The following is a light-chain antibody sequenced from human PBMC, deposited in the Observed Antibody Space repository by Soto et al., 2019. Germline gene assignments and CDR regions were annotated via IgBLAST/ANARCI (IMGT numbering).Light chain of an antibody. V-gene: IGKV1-5*01. CDR2: DAS. Sequence: IQMTQSPSTLSASVGDRVTITCRAGQSISSWLAWYQQKPGKAPKLLIYDASSLESGVPSRFSGSGSGTEFTLTISSLQPDDFTTYYCQQYNSYRGTFGQGTKVDIK. J-gene: IGKJ1*01. CDR1: QSISSW. CDR3: QQYNSYRGT.